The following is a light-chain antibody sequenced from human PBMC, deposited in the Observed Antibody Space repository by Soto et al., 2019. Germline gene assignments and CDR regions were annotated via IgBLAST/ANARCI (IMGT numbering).Light chain of an antibody. J-gene: IGKJ2*01. CDR3: QRYDGY. Sequence: DTQMTQCPSTLSASVGDTVTITCRARQNINNWIAWYQQKPEKVPKLLIYGASTLENGVPSRFSGSRSGTEFTLTINSLQPDDFATYYCQRYDGYFDQGTMLEIK. CDR2: GAS. V-gene: IGKV1-5*01. CDR1: QNINNW.